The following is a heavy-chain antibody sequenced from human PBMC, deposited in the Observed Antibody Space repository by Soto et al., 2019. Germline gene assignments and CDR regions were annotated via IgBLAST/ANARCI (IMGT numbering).Heavy chain of an antibody. V-gene: IGHV3-48*01. CDR3: VGEVGFQLIY. D-gene: IGHD2-2*01. Sequence: EVQLVESGGGLVQPGGYLRLSCAASGFTFSTHSMNWVRQAPGKGLEWISYITSSDVTMYADYVKGRFTISRDNAKNSLYLQMNSLRGEDTAVYFCVGEVGFQLIYWGQGTLVTVSS. CDR2: ITSSDVTM. J-gene: IGHJ4*02. CDR1: GFTFSTHS.